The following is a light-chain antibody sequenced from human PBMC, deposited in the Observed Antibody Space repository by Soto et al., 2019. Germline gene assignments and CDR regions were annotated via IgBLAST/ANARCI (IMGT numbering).Light chain of an antibody. CDR3: NSYRITNLYG. Sequence: QSALTQPASVSGSPGPSITISCTGTSSDVGDYNSVSWYQQHPGKAPKLIIYEVTIRPSGVSNLFSGSKSGNTASLTLFGLQAEDEAHYDYNSYRITNLYGFGTGTKVTV. J-gene: IGLJ1*01. V-gene: IGLV2-14*01. CDR1: SSDVGDYNS. CDR2: EVT.